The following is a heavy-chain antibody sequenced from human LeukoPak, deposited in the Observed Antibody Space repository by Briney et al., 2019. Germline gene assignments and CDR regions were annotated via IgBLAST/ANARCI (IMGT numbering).Heavy chain of an antibody. J-gene: IGHJ6*03. CDR3: ARDGCGGSCFHYYYYYMDV. D-gene: IGHD2-15*01. Sequence: PSETLSLTCTVSGGSISSSNYYWSWIRQPAGKGLEWIGRISTIGSTNYNPSLNSRVTISIDTSKNQFSLKLSSVPAADTAVYYCARDGCGGSCFHYYYYYMDVWGKGTTVTISS. V-gene: IGHV4-61*02. CDR2: ISTIGST. CDR1: GGSISSSNYY.